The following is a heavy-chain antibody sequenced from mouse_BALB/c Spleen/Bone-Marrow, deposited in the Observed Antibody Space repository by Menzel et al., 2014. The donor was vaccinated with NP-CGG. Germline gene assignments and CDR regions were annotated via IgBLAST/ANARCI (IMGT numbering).Heavy chain of an antibody. Sequence: LQESGAELVKPGASVKLSCKASGYTFTSYYMYWVKQRPGQGLEWIGEFNPSNGGTNFNEKFKSKATLTVDKSSSTAYMQLSSLTSEDSAVYYCTRGRRDAMDYWGQGTSVTVSS. V-gene: IGHV1S16*01. J-gene: IGHJ4*01. CDR1: GYTFTSYY. CDR3: TRGRRDAMDY. CDR2: FNPSNGGT.